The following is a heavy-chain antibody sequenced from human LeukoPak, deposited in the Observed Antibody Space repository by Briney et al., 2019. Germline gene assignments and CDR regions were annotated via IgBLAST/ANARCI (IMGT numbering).Heavy chain of an antibody. V-gene: IGHV3-21*01. CDR3: ARDLGRDSSVGLSSDY. CDR1: GFTFSNYS. CDR2: ISSSSSYI. Sequence: GGSLRLSCAASGFTFSNYSMNWVRQAPGKGLEWVSSISSSSSYIYYADSVKGRFTISRDNAKNSLYLQMNSLRAEDTAVYYCARDLGRDSSVGLSSDYWGQGTLVTVSS. J-gene: IGHJ4*02. D-gene: IGHD3-22*01.